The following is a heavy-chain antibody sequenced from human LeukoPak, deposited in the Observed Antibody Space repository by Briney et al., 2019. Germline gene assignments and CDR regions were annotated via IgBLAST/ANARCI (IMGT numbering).Heavy chain of an antibody. D-gene: IGHD6-19*01. CDR3: AKDYGGWTNWFDP. CDR2: SSYDGSIE. V-gene: IGHV3-30*04. CDR1: GITFSKYA. Sequence: GGSLRLSCAASGITFSKYAMHWVRQAPGKGLEWVAVSSYDGSIEYYADSVKGRFTISRDNAKNTLYLQMNSLRAEDTAVYYCAKDYGGWTNWFDPWGQGTLVTVSS. J-gene: IGHJ5*02.